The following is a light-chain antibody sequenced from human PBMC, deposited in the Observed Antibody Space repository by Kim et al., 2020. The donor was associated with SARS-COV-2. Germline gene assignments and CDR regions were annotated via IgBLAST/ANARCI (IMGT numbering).Light chain of an antibody. Sequence: SYELTQPPSVSVFPGQTATITCSGDNLANKYVCWYHQKAGQSPVLVMHQDARRPAGIPERFSGSNSGTTATLTISETQALDEGDYYCQAWDNNIVVFGGGTQLTVL. CDR3: QAWDNNIVV. J-gene: IGLJ2*01. V-gene: IGLV3-1*01. CDR2: QDA. CDR1: NLANKY.